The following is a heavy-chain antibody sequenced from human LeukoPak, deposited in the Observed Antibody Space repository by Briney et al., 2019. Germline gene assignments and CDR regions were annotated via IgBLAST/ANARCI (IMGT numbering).Heavy chain of an antibody. CDR2: ISGSSSHI. V-gene: IGHV3-21*01. D-gene: IGHD6-6*01. J-gene: IGHJ5*02. Sequence: GGSLRLSCAASGFTFSTYNMNWVRQAPGKGLEWVSSISGSSSHIYYADSVKGRFTISRDNAKNSLYLQMNSLRADDTAVYYCARGREGIAARWWVEEPRWYFFDLWGQGTPVTVSS. CDR1: GFTFSTYN. CDR3: ARGREGIAARWWVEEPRWYFFDL.